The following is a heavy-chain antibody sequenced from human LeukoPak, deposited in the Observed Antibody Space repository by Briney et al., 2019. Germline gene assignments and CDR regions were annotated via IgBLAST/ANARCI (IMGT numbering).Heavy chain of an antibody. D-gene: IGHD6-19*01. J-gene: IGHJ4*02. CDR3: AKLRTLQWLTQTYYFDY. V-gene: IGHV3-23*01. CDR2: ITGSGDRT. Sequence: GGSLRLSCAASGFTFSSYGMHWVRQAPGKGLEWVSGITGSGDRTLYADSVKGRFTISRDNSKNTLYLQMNSLRAEDTAVYYCAKLRTLQWLTQTYYFDYWGPGTLVTVSS. CDR1: GFTFSSYG.